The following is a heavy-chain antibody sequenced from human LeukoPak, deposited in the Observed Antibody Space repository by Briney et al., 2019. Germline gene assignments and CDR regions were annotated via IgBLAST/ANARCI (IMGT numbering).Heavy chain of an antibody. Sequence: GGSLRLSCAASGLTFSNYSFNWVRQAPGKGLEWVSSITPTSSYIYYADSVKGRFTISRDNAKNSLYLQMNSLRAEDTAVYYCARLRRNNDNSGYYYYYDYWGQGTLVTVSS. CDR1: GLTFSNYS. D-gene: IGHD3-22*01. J-gene: IGHJ4*02. V-gene: IGHV3-21*01. CDR2: ITPTSSYI. CDR3: ARLRRNNDNSGYYYYYDY.